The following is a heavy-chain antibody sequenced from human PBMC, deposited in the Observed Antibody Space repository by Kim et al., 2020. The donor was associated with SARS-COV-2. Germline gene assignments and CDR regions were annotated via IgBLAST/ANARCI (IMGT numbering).Heavy chain of an antibody. CDR2: IGYDGSLK. V-gene: IGHV3-30*04. J-gene: IGHJ4*02. D-gene: IGHD5-18*01. CDR3: ARRGPGLDTAMGYYFDF. Sequence: GGSLRLSCAASGFTFSQFAIHWVRQTPGQGLEWVALIGYDGSLKEYADSVRGRFTISRDNSKNTVNLQMTSLTTEDTAIYYCARRGPGLDTAMGYYFDFWGQGSLVTVSS. CDR1: GFTFSQFA.